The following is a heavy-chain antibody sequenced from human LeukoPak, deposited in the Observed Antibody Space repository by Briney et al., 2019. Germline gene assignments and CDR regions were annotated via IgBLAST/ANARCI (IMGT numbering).Heavy chain of an antibody. J-gene: IGHJ4*02. CDR3: AGGSGWYFDY. Sequence: SETLSLTCTVSGGSISSSSYYWGWIRQPPGKGLEWIGSIYYSGSTYYNPSLKSRVTISVDTSENQFSLKLSSVTAADTAVYYCAGGSGWYFDYWGQGTLVTVSS. CDR1: GGSISSSSYY. CDR2: IYYSGST. V-gene: IGHV4-39*01. D-gene: IGHD6-19*01.